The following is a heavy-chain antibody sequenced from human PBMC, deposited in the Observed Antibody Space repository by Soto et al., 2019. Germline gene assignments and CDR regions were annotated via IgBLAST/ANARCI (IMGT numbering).Heavy chain of an antibody. Sequence: EVQFLESGGGLVQPGGSLRLSCAASGVTFSNYAMNWVRQAPGKGLEWVSGISHSGSSTYYADSVKGRFTISRDNSKNTLFLQMNSLTAEDTAVHYCAKGSWVHHGSEGGNWLDPWGQGTLVTVSS. CDR3: AKGSWVHHGSEGGNWLDP. J-gene: IGHJ5*02. CDR1: GVTFSNYA. D-gene: IGHD3-10*01. V-gene: IGHV3-23*01. CDR2: ISHSGSST.